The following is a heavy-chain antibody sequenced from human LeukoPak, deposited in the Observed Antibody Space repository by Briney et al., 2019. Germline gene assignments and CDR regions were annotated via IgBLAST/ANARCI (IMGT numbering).Heavy chain of an antibody. CDR2: ISAYNGNT. Sequence: ASVKVSCKASGYTFTSYGISWVRQAPGQGLEWMGWISAYNGNTDYAQKLQGRVTMTTDTTTRTAYMELRSLRSDDTAVYYCARDVNWNYSRHFDYWGQGTLVTVSS. CDR3: ARDVNWNYSRHFDY. V-gene: IGHV1-18*01. D-gene: IGHD1-7*01. CDR1: GYTFTSYG. J-gene: IGHJ4*02.